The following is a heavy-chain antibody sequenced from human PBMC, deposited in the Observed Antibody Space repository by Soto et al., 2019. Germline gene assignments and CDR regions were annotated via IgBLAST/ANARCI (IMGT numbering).Heavy chain of an antibody. CDR2: INHSGST. CDR1: GGSFSGYY. Sequence: PSETLSLTCAVYGGSFSGYYWSWIRQPPGKGLEWIGEINHSGSTNYNPSLKSRVTISVDTSKNQFSLKLSSVTAADTAVYYCVMLQGYSSGWYWNYFDYWGQGTLVTVSS. D-gene: IGHD6-19*01. V-gene: IGHV4-34*01. CDR3: VMLQGYSSGWYWNYFDY. J-gene: IGHJ4*02.